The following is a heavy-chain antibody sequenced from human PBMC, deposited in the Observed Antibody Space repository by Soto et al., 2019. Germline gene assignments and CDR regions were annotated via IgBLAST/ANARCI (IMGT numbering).Heavy chain of an antibody. J-gene: IGHJ6*03. Sequence: GGSLRLSCAASGFTFSSYAMSWVRQAPGKGLEWVSAISGSGGSTYYADSVKGRFTISRDNSKNTLYLQMNSLRAEDTAVYYCAKDPSVGGSATVTTVDYYYYYMDVWGKGTTVTVSS. D-gene: IGHD4-4*01. V-gene: IGHV3-23*01. CDR2: ISGSGGST. CDR1: GFTFSSYA. CDR3: AKDPSVGGSATVTTVDYYYYYMDV.